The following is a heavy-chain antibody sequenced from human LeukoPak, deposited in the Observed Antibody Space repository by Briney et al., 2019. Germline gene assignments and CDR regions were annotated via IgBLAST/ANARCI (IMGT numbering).Heavy chain of an antibody. Sequence: PSETLSLTCTVSGGSISTYYWNWIRQPPGKGLEWIGYIYYTGSTNYNPSLKSRVTISVDTSKNQFSLKLSSVTAADTAVYYCARDRGYSYGRYYYYMDVWGKGTTVTVSS. CDR2: IYYTGST. V-gene: IGHV4-59*12. CDR3: ARDRGYSYGRYYYYMDV. CDR1: GGSISTYY. D-gene: IGHD5-18*01. J-gene: IGHJ6*03.